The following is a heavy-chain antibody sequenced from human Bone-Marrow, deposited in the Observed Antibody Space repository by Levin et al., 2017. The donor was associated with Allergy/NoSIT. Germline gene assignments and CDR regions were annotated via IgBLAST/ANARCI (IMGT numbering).Heavy chain of an antibody. CDR3: ASQYYYGSGPYYFDY. CDR2: INHSGST. D-gene: IGHD3-10*01. V-gene: IGHV4-34*01. CDR1: GGSFSGYY. Sequence: SETLSLTCAVYGGSFSGYYWSWIRQPPGKGLEWIGEINHSGSTNYNPSLKSRVTISVDTSKNQFSLKLSSVTAADTAVYYCASQYYYGSGPYYFDYWGQGTLVTVSS. J-gene: IGHJ4*02.